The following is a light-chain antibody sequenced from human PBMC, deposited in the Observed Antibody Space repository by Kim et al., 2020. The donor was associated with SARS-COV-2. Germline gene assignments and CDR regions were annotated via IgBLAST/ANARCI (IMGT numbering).Light chain of an antibody. Sequence: VYQGQTASIPCSGDKLGDKYACWYQQKPGQSPVLVIYQDSKRPSGIPERFSGSNSGNTATLTISGTQAMDEADYYCQAWDSSTWVFGGGTQLTVL. V-gene: IGLV3-1*01. CDR3: QAWDSSTWV. J-gene: IGLJ3*02. CDR1: KLGDKY. CDR2: QDS.